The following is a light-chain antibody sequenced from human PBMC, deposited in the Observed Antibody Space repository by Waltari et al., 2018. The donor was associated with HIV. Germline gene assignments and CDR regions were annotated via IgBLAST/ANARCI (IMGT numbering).Light chain of an antibody. CDR1: STDIGSYNY. V-gene: IGLV2-8*01. J-gene: IGLJ2*01. Sequence: QSALTQPPSASGSPGQSVTISCTGTSTDIGSYNYVSWYQQHPGKAPKLIIYEVNKRPSGVPDRFSGSKSGDTASLTGSGLQAEDEADYYCSSYAGSNIVLFGGGTKLTVL. CDR3: SSYAGSNIVL. CDR2: EVN.